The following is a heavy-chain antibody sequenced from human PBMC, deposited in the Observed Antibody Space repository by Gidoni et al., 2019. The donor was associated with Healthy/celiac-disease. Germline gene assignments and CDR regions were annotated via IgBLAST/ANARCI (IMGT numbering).Heavy chain of an antibody. CDR3: TTGGLWFGELFPGFDY. CDR1: GFTFSNAW. V-gene: IGHV3-15*01. Sequence: EVQLVESGGGLVKPGGSLRLCGAASGFTFSNAWMSWVRQAPGKGLEWVGRIKSKTDGGTTDYAAPVKGRFTISRDDSKNTLYLQMNSLKTEDTAVYYCTTGGLWFGELFPGFDYWGQGTLVTVSS. J-gene: IGHJ4*02. CDR2: IKSKTDGGTT. D-gene: IGHD3-10*01.